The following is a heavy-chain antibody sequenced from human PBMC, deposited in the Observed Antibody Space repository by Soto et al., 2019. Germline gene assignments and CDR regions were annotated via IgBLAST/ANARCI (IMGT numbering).Heavy chain of an antibody. J-gene: IGHJ4*02. Sequence: EVQLVESGGGLVQPGGSLRLSCAASGFTFSSYTMNWVRQAPGQGLEWVSYISLSGSDMYYAGSVKGRFTISRDNAKNSLSLQMNSLRAEDTAVYYCVRDHIWSFDYWGQGTPVTVSS. D-gene: IGHD3-10*01. CDR3: VRDHIWSFDY. CDR2: ISLSGSDM. V-gene: IGHV3-48*01. CDR1: GFTFSSYT.